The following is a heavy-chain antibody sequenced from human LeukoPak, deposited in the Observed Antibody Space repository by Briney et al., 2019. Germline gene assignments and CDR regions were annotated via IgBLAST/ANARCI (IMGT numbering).Heavy chain of an antibody. CDR2: IYYSGST. J-gene: IGHJ3*02. CDR3: ARAQWELLRSDAFDI. CDR1: GGSISSYY. D-gene: IGHD1-26*01. V-gene: IGHV4-59*01. Sequence: SETLSLTCTVSGGSISSYYWSWIRQPPGKGLEWIGYIYYSGSTNYNPSLKSRVTISVDTSKNQFSRKLSSVTAADTAVYYCARAQWELLRSDAFDIWGQGAMVTVSS.